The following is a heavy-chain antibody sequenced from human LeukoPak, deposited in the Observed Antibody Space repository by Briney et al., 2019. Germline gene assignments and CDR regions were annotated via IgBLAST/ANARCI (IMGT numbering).Heavy chain of an antibody. CDR1: GGSISSSNFY. Sequence: SETLSLTCTVSGGSISSSNFYWGWIRQPPGKGLEWIGSIYYSGSTYYNPSLKSRVTISVDTSKNQFSLKLSSVTAADTAVYYCARDQHYYDSSGRYYFDYWGQGTLVTVSS. CDR2: IYYSGST. J-gene: IGHJ4*02. CDR3: ARDQHYYDSSGRYYFDY. D-gene: IGHD3-22*01. V-gene: IGHV4-39*07.